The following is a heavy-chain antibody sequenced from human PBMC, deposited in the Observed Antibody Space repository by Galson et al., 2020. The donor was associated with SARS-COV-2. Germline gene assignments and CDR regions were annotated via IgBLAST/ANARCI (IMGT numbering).Heavy chain of an antibody. CDR1: GGSFSGYY. CDR2: INHSGST. J-gene: IGHJ4*02. D-gene: IGHD3-22*01. Sequence: ETSETLSLTCAVYGGSFSGYYWSWIRQPPGKGLEWIGEINHSGSTNYNPSLKSQVTISVDTSKNQFSLKLSSVTAADTAVYYCARARGYYDSSGYYLFDYWGQGTLVTVSS. V-gene: IGHV4-34*01. CDR3: ARARGYYDSSGYYLFDY.